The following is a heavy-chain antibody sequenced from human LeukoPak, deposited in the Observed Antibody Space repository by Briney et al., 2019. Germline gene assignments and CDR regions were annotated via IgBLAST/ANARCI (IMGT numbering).Heavy chain of an antibody. CDR2: TYYSGST. J-gene: IGHJ5*02. Sequence: SETLSLTCTVSGGSISSTSYYWGWIHRPPGKGLEWIGSTYYSGSTYYNPSLKSRVTTSVDTSKNQFSLKLNSVTAADTAVYYCARRESVAGQGSWFDPWGQGILVTVSS. D-gene: IGHD6-13*01. V-gene: IGHV4-39*07. CDR3: ARRESVAGQGSWFDP. CDR1: GGSISSTSYY.